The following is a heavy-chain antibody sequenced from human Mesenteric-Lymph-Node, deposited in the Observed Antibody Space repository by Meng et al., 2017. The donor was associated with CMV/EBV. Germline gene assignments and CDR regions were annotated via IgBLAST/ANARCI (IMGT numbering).Heavy chain of an antibody. CDR1: GFIFSSSS. J-gene: IGHJ4*02. D-gene: IGHD2/OR15-2a*01. Sequence: GESLKISCAASGFIFSSSSINWVRQAPGKGLEWVSYISGRSSTIYYADSAKGRFTISRDNAKNSLYLQMNSLRAEDTAVYYCARIYCESNSCAYYFDLWGQGTLVTVSS. CDR3: ARIYCESNSCAYYFDL. V-gene: IGHV3-48*04. CDR2: ISGRSSTI.